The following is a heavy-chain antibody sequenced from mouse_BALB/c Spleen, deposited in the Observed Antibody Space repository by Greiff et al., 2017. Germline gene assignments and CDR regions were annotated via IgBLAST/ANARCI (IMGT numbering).Heavy chain of an antibody. CDR1: GYSITSGYY. CDR2: ISYDGSN. V-gene: IGHV3-6*02. J-gene: IGHJ2*01. CDR3: ARDERDGNYDD. Sequence: EVQLQESGPGLVKPSQSLSLTCSVTGYSITSGYYWNWIRQFPGNKLEWMGYISYDGSNNYNPSLKNRISITRDTSKNQFFLKLNSVTTEDTATYYCARDERDGNYDDWGQGTTLTVSS. D-gene: IGHD2-1*01.